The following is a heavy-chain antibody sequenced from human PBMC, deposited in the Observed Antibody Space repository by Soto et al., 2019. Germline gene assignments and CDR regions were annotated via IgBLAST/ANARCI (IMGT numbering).Heavy chain of an antibody. Sequence: SETLSLTCAVYGGSFSGYYWSWIRQPPGKGLEWIGEINHSGSTNYNPSLKSRVTISVDTSKNQFSLKLSSVTAADTAVYYCARGRQSGYSGYDNWGQGTLVTVSS. CDR3: ARGRQSGYSGYDN. CDR2: INHSGST. D-gene: IGHD5-12*01. J-gene: IGHJ4*02. CDR1: GGSFSGYY. V-gene: IGHV4-34*01.